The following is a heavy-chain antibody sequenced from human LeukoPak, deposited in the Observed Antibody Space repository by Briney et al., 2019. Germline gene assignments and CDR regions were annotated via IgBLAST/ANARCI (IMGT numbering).Heavy chain of an antibody. D-gene: IGHD3-22*01. Sequence: PSETLSLTCAVYGGSFSGYYWSWIRQPPGKGLEWIGEINHNGNTNYNPSLKSRLTISVDTSKNQFSLKLTSVTAADTAVYYCARVPWPYYYDTTGYSIQNYFDYWGQGTLVTVSS. CDR1: GGSFSGYY. V-gene: IGHV4-34*01. J-gene: IGHJ4*02. CDR2: INHNGNT. CDR3: ARVPWPYYYDTTGYSIQNYFDY.